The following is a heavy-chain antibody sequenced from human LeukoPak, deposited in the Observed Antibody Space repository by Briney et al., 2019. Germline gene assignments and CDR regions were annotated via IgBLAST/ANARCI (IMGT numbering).Heavy chain of an antibody. D-gene: IGHD2-2*01. CDR3: ARGVGYCSGTSCYAGVYGMDV. J-gene: IGHJ6*02. CDR1: GYTFTSYD. V-gene: IGHV1-8*01. Sequence: GASVKVSCKASGYTFTSYDINWVRQATGQGVEWMGWMNPNSGNTGYAQKFQGRVTMTRSTSISTAYMELSSLRSEDTAVYYCARGVGYCSGTSCYAGVYGMDVWGQGTTVTVSS. CDR2: MNPNSGNT.